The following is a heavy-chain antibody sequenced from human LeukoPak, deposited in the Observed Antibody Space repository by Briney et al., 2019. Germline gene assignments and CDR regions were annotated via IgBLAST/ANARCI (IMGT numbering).Heavy chain of an antibody. CDR3: AHQVPPNDEYFDH. V-gene: IGHV3-23*01. Sequence: GGSLRLSCAASGFSLSYYWVNWVRQAPGRGLEGLAGISNTGRATDYAHSVTGRITISRDNSKNTVFLQMTSLRAEDTAEYFCAHQVPPNDEYFDHWGQGTLVTVSS. CDR2: ISNTGRAT. CDR1: GFSLSYYW. J-gene: IGHJ1*01.